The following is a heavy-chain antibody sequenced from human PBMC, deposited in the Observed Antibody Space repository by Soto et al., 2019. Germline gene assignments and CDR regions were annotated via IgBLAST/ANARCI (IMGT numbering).Heavy chain of an antibody. CDR1: GFTFSDYY. Sequence: PGGSLRLSCAASGFTFSDYYMSWIRQAPGKGLEWVSYISSSGSTIYYADSVKGRFPISRDNAKNSLYLQMNSLRAEDTPVYYCARGSYYDYVWGSYRHGYWGQGSLVTVAS. D-gene: IGHD3-16*02. V-gene: IGHV3-11*04. CDR3: ARGSYYDYVWGSYRHGY. J-gene: IGHJ1*01. CDR2: ISSSGSTI.